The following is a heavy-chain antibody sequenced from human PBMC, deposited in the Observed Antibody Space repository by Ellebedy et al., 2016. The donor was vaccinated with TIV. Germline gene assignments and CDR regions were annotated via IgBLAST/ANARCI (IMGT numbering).Heavy chain of an antibody. J-gene: IGHJ4*02. Sequence: GESLKISXAASGFTFSDYYMSWIRQAPGKGLEWVSYISSSGSTIYYADSVKGRFTISRDNAKNSLYLQMNSLRAEDTAVYYCARSKRIRLSYWGQGTLVTVSS. CDR3: ARSKRIRLSY. V-gene: IGHV3-11*01. CDR1: GFTFSDYY. CDR2: ISSSGSTI. D-gene: IGHD3-16*01.